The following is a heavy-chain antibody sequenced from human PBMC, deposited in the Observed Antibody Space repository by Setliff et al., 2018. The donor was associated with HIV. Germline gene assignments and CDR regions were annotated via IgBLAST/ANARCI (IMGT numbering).Heavy chain of an antibody. Sequence: PSETLSLTCTVSGGSIGSGSHYWSWIRQPAGKGLERIGHIYTTGSTSYNPSLKSRVTISADTSNNQFSLRLTSMTAADTAVYYCARTSVGATGLYAFDIWGQGTMVTVSS. D-gene: IGHD1-26*01. CDR2: IYTTGST. CDR3: ARTSVGATGLYAFDI. CDR1: GGSIGSGSHY. J-gene: IGHJ3*02. V-gene: IGHV4-61*09.